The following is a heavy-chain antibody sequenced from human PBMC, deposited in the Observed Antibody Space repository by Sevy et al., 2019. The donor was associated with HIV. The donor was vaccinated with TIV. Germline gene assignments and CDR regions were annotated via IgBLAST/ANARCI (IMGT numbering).Heavy chain of an antibody. V-gene: IGHV1-24*01. J-gene: IGHJ4*02. CDR1: GYTFTSYG. Sequence: ASVKVSCKASGYTFTSYGISWVRQAPGQGLEWMGRFDPEDDETIYAQKFQGRVTMTEDTSTDTAYMELSSLRFEDTAVYYCATAKDYYENSGDPFDYWGQGTLVTVSS. D-gene: IGHD3-22*01. CDR2: FDPEDDET. CDR3: ATAKDYYENSGDPFDY.